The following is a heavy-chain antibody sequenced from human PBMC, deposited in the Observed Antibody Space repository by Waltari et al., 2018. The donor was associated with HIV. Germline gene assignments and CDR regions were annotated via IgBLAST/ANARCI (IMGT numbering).Heavy chain of an antibody. CDR2: INLNSGVT. D-gene: IGHD4-17*01. Sequence: VQLVQSGAEVKKPGASVKVSCKASGYTFTDYYIYWVRQAPGQGLEWMGRINLNSGVTNYAKKFQGRGNMTRDTSISTAYMELSRLRSDDTAVYYCARVVNYGDNSVYYGMDVWGQGTTVTVSS. CDR1: GYTFTDYY. CDR3: ARVVNYGDNSVYYGMDV. V-gene: IGHV1-2*06. J-gene: IGHJ6*02.